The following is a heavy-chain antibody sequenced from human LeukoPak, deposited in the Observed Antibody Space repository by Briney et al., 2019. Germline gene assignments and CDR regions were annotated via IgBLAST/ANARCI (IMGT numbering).Heavy chain of an antibody. V-gene: IGHV3-23*01. CDR1: GFTFSTYA. J-gene: IGHJ4*02. CDR3: AKPAKTDYADY. Sequence: GGSLRLSCAASGFTFSTYAMNWVRQAPGKGLEWVSAISGTGGNTYYADSVKGRFTISRDNSKNTLYLQMNSLRAEDTALYYCAKPAKTDYADYWGQGTLVTVSS. CDR2: ISGTGGNT. D-gene: IGHD1-14*01.